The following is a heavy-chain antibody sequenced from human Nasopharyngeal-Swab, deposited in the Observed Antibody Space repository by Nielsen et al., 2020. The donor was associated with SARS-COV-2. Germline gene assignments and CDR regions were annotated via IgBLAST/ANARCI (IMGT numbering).Heavy chain of an antibody. Sequence: SETLSLTCTVSGGSISSYYWSWIRQPAGKGLEWIGRIYTSGSTNYNPSLKSRVTMSVDTSKNQFPLKLSSVTAADTAVYYCARRSLGYYDSSGSAVHVAFDIWGQGTMVTVSS. V-gene: IGHV4-4*07. D-gene: IGHD3-22*01. CDR3: ARRSLGYYDSSGSAVHVAFDI. J-gene: IGHJ3*02. CDR1: GGSISSYY. CDR2: IYTSGST.